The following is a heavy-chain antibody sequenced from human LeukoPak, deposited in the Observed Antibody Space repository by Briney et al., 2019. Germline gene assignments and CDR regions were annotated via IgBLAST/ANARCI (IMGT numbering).Heavy chain of an antibody. CDR3: ARGSWKFVAPFSFDF. J-gene: IGHJ4*02. CDR2: IYPGDSDT. Sequence: GESLKISCKGSGYRFTTYWIGWGRQMPGKGLEWMGIIYPGDSDTRYSPSFRGQVTISADTSLTTAYLQWSSLKAPDTAVYYCARGSWKFVAPFSFDFWGKGTLVTVSS. V-gene: IGHV5-51*01. D-gene: IGHD1-1*01. CDR1: GYRFTTYW.